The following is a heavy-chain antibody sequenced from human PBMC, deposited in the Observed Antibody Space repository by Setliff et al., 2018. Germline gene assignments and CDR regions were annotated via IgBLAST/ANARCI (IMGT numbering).Heavy chain of an antibody. CDR1: GFTFDNYW. J-gene: IGHJ4*02. V-gene: IGHV3-7*03. CDR2: IKPDGSET. D-gene: IGHD1-26*01. CDR3: TRDRGGASTQDH. Sequence: PGGSLRLSCVASGFTFDNYWMGWVRQPPGKGLEWVASIKPDGSETYYVDSVKGRFTVSRDNPKNSLYLQMSSLRAEDTAIYYCTRDRGGASTQDHWGQGTLVTVSS.